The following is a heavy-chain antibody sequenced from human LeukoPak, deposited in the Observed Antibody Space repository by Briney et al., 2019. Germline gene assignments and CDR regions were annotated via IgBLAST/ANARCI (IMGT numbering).Heavy chain of an antibody. J-gene: IGHJ4*02. Sequence: SETLSLTCAVYGGSFSGYYWSWIRQPPGKGLEWIGEINHSGSTNYNPSLKSRVTISVDTSKNQFSLKLSSVTAADTAVYYCARGNRFGSWYSDWGQGTLVTVSS. CDR1: GGSFSGYY. V-gene: IGHV4-34*01. CDR2: INHSGST. D-gene: IGHD6-13*01. CDR3: ARGNRFGSWYSD.